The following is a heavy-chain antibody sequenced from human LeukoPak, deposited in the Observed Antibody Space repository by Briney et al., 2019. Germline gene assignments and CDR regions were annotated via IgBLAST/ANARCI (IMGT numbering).Heavy chain of an antibody. CDR3: AREGSRTWGLAF. CDR2: MNPHSGNT. J-gene: IGHJ4*02. V-gene: IGHV1-8*01. D-gene: IGHD3-16*01. Sequence: AASVKVSCKASGYTFTTYDVSWVRQAPGQGHERVGWMNPHSGNTGYAQKFQGRVTMTRDTSINTAYMELTSLTSEDTAVYYCAREGSRTWGLAFWGQGTLVAASS. CDR1: GYTFTTYD.